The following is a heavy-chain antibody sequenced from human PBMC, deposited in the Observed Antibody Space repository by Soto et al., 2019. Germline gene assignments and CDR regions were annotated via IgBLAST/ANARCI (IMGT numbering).Heavy chain of an antibody. V-gene: IGHV3-74*01. D-gene: IGHD3-10*01. CDR1: VFTFSSYW. CDR2: INSDGSST. J-gene: IGHJ4*02. Sequence: WGSLGVSSASSVFTFSSYWMHWVRQAPGKGLVLVSRINSDGSSTSYADSVKGRFTISRDNAKNTLYLQMNSLRAEDTAVYYCARDNMVRPFDYWGQGTMVTVSS. CDR3: ARDNMVRPFDY.